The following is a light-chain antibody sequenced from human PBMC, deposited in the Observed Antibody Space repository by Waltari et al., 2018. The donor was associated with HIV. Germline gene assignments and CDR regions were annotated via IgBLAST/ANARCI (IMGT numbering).Light chain of an antibody. CDR1: SSNIGSNY. CDR2: LNN. J-gene: IGLJ2*01. Sequence: QSVLTQSPSASGTPGQRVTISCSGSSSNIGSNYVYWYQQLPGTAPKLLRYLNNQRPSAVPDRFSGSKSGTSASLAISGRRSEDEAHYYCATWTASLSGVVFGGGTNLRVL. CDR3: ATWTASLSGVV. V-gene: IGLV1-47*01.